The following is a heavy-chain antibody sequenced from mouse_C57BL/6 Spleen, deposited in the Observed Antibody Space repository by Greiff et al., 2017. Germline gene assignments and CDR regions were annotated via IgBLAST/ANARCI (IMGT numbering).Heavy chain of an antibody. CDR3: TLYDGYYEEGFDY. Sequence: EVPLVESGAELVRPGASVKLSCTASGFNIKDDYMHWVKQRPEQGMEWIGWIDLENGDTEYASKFQVKATITADQSSTTAYLQLSSLTSEDTAVYYCTLYDGYYEEGFDYWSQGTTLTVAS. D-gene: IGHD2-3*01. V-gene: IGHV14-4*01. J-gene: IGHJ2*01. CDR2: IDLENGDT. CDR1: GFNIKDDY.